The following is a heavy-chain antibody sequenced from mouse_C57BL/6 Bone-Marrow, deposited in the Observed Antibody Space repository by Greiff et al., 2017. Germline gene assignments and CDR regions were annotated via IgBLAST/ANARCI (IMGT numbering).Heavy chain of an antibody. CDR1: GYNFTSYW. CDR3: ARSSPLARSFDY. Sequence: QVQLQQPGAELVKPGASVKMSCKASGYNFTSYWITWVKQRPGQGLEWIGDIYPTSGRTNYNEKFKSKAILTVATSSNTAYMQLSSLTSEDSAVFCAARSSPLARSFDYWGQGTTLTVSS. J-gene: IGHJ2*01. V-gene: IGHV1-55*01. D-gene: IGHD3-1*01. CDR2: IYPTSGRT.